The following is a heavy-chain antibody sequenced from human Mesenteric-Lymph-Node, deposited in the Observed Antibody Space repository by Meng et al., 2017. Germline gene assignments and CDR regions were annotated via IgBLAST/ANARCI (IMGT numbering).Heavy chain of an antibody. V-gene: IGHV4-39*07. CDR1: GGSISSNTYS. CDR2: IFSSGFI. D-gene: IGHD1-26*01. J-gene: IGHJ4*02. CDR3: AREGHGKSSDY. Sequence: SETLSLTCTVSGGSISSNTYSWGWIRQSPGKGLEWIGTIFSSGFIYYNPSLMSRVTISVDPSKNQFSLRLISVTAADKALYYCAREGHGKSSDYWAQGTLVTVSS.